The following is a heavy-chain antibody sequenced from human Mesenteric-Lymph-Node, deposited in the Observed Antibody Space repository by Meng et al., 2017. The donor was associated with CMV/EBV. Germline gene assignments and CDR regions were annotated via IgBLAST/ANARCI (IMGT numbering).Heavy chain of an antibody. CDR3: ARDRGNSGWYYAFDI. D-gene: IGHD6-19*01. V-gene: IGHV4-59*12. J-gene: IGHJ3*02. CDR2: LSYSGGA. CDR1: GGSITRSY. Sequence: ESLKISCTVSGGSITRSYWTWIRQSPGKGLEWIGYLSYSGGAIYNPSLKSRVTISQDTSKSQFSLKLSSVTAADTAMYYCARDRGNSGWYYAFDIWGQGTMVTVSS.